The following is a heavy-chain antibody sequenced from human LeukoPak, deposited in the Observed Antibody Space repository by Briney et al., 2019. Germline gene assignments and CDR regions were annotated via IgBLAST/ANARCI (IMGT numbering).Heavy chain of an antibody. CDR3: ARGRGSLAFDY. Sequence: KPSETLSLTCTVSGGSISSYYWSWIRQPPGKGLEWIGYIYYSGSTNYNPSLKSRVTISVDTSKNQFSLKPSSVTAADTAVYYCARGRGSLAFDYWGQGTLVTVSS. CDR1: GGSISSYY. CDR2: IYYSGST. V-gene: IGHV4-59*12. J-gene: IGHJ4*02. D-gene: IGHD3-3*02.